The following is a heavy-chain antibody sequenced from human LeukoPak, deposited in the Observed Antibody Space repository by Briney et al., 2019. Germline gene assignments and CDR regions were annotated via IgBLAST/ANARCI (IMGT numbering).Heavy chain of an antibody. Sequence: PGGSLRLFCAASGFTFSSYAMSWVRQAPGKGLEWVSAISGSGGSTYYADSVKGRFTISRDNSKNTLYLQMNSLRAEDTAVYYCAKSPGSSWAYALDIWGQGTMVTVSS. J-gene: IGHJ3*02. D-gene: IGHD6-13*01. V-gene: IGHV3-23*01. CDR2: ISGSGGST. CDR1: GFTFSSYA. CDR3: AKSPGSSWAYALDI.